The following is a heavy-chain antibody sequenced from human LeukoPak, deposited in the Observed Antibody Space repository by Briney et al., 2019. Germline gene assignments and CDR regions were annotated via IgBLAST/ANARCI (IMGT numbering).Heavy chain of an antibody. J-gene: IGHJ4*02. V-gene: IGHV3-23*01. CDR1: GFTFTSYA. Sequence: PGGSLRLSCAASGFTFTSYAMSWVRQAPGKGLEWVSGISINVDNTYYADSVKGRFTISRDNSKSTLFLQMNSLRAEDTAVYYCARGSSTVSAGYYWGQGTLVTVSS. CDR3: ARGSSTVSAGYY. D-gene: IGHD6-19*01. CDR2: ISINVDNT.